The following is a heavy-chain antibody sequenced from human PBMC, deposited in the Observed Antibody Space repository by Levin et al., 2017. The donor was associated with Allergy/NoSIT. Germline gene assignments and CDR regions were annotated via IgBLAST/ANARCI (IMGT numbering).Heavy chain of an antibody. J-gene: IGHJ4*02. D-gene: IGHD4-17*01. CDR3: TNPETFHDYDSPLFDY. CDR2: ISNSGDST. CDR1: GFTFSVPA. Sequence: GESLKISCTGSGFTFSVPAMAWVRQAPGKGLEWVSTISNSGDSTYYADSVKGRFTISRDNSKSTLFLHMNSLRAEDTAVYYCTNPETFHDYDSPLFDYWGQGTLVTVSS. V-gene: IGHV3-23*01.